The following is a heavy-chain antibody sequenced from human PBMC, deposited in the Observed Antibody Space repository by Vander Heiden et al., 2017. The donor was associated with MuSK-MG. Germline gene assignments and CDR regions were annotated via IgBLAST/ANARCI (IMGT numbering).Heavy chain of an antibody. CDR2: VSDSGGDT. J-gene: IGHJ4*02. V-gene: IGHV3-23*01. D-gene: IGHD6-19*01. CDR3: AKGSSGGRPYFFDY. CDR1: GFTFNNYA. Sequence: EVQLLESGGGLVQPGGSLRLSCAASGFTFNNYAMSWVRQAPGKGLEWVSAVSDSGGDTYHADSVKGRFSISRDNSKNTLYLQMNSLSAEDTAVYYCAKGSSGGRPYFFDYWGQGNLVTVSS.